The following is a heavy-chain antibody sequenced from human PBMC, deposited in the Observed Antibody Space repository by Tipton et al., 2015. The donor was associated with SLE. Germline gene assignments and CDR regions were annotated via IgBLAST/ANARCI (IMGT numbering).Heavy chain of an antibody. Sequence: VQLVQSGAEVKKPGESLKISCKASGYTFTTSWIAWVRQMPGKGLEWMGIIYPGDSDTRYRPSWKGQVVISVDKTMNAAYLQWSSLKASDTAMYYCARQSVQGDFFDYWGQGILVTVSS. CDR1: GYTFTTSW. D-gene: IGHD6-6*01. CDR3: ARQSVQGDFFDY. J-gene: IGHJ4*02. CDR2: IYPGDSDT. V-gene: IGHV5-51*01.